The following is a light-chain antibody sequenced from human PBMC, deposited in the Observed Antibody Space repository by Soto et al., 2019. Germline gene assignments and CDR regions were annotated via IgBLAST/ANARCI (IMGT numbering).Light chain of an antibody. V-gene: IGKV3-15*01. CDR3: QQYNSWPET. J-gene: IGKJ1*01. CDR2: DAS. CDR1: QSVSSN. Sequence: EKALTQSPVTLSLSPGERATLSCRASQSVSSNLAWYQQRPGQAPRLLIYDASTRATGIPARFTGSGSGTEFTLTISSLQSEDFAVYYCQQYNSWPETFGQGTKVDIK.